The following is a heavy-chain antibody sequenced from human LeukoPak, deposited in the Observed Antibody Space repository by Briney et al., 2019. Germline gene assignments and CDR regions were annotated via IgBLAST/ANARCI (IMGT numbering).Heavy chain of an antibody. J-gene: IGHJ3*01. CDR1: GFTFSSYW. D-gene: IGHD6-13*01. V-gene: IGHV3-7*03. Sequence: GGSLRLSCAASGFTFSSYWMSWVRQAPGKGLEWVANIKEDGSERFHVGSVRGRFTISRDNAKISLYLQMNSLRAEDTAVYYCARAAMGIAAAGTTWGQGTMVTVSS. CDR3: ARAAMGIAAAGTT. CDR2: IKEDGSER.